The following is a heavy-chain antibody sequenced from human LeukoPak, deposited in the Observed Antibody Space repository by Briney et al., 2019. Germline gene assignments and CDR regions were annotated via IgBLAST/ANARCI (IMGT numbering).Heavy chain of an antibody. V-gene: IGHV4-34*01. CDR2: INHSGST. CDR1: GGSSSGYY. CDR3: ARSRRYCSGGSCGGSTRPFDY. J-gene: IGHJ4*02. D-gene: IGHD2-15*01. Sequence: PSETLSLTCAVYGGSSSGYYWSWIRQPPGKGLEWIGEINHSGSTNYNPSLKSRVTISVDTSKNQFSLKLSSVTAADTAVYYCARSRRYCSGGSCGGSTRPFDYWGQGTLVTVSS.